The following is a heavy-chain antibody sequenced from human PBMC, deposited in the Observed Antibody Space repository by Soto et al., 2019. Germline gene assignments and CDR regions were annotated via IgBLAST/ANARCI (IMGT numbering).Heavy chain of an antibody. D-gene: IGHD2-2*02. Sequence: QLQESGPGLVRPSETLSLICTVSGASVTSAGYYWSWIRQPPGKVLEWIGYVSSTGSTIYNSALKSRVTMSLDTHKNQFSLRLDSVTAADTAVYDCARYCSNTNCYMLDYWGQGTLVTASS. J-gene: IGHJ4*02. V-gene: IGHV4-61*08. CDR2: VSSTGST. CDR1: GASVTSAGYY. CDR3: ARYCSNTNCYMLDY.